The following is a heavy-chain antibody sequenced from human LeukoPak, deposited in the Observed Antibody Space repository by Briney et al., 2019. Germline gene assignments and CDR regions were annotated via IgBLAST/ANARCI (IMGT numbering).Heavy chain of an antibody. CDR2: IIPILGIA. V-gene: IGHV1-69*04. D-gene: IGHD3-22*01. CDR1: GGTFSSYA. J-gene: IGHJ4*02. Sequence: PVASVKVSCKASGGTFSSYAISWVRQAPGQGLEWMGRIIPILGIANYAQKFQGRVTITADKSTSTAYMELSSLRSEDTAVYYCASRPYYYDSSGLDYWGQGTLVTVSS. CDR3: ASRPYYYDSSGLDY.